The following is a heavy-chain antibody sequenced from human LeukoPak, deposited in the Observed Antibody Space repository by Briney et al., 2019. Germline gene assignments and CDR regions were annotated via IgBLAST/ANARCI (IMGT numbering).Heavy chain of an antibody. Sequence: GESLKISFKGSGYRFTSHWIGWVRPVPGKGLEWMGIIYPGDSDTRYSPSFQGQVTISADESISTAYLQWSSLKASDTAMYYCARHFTYYYDSSGYLTDWGQGTLVTVSS. V-gene: IGHV5-51*01. CDR3: ARHFTYYYDSSGYLTD. CDR2: IYPGDSDT. CDR1: GYRFTSHW. D-gene: IGHD3-22*01. J-gene: IGHJ4*02.